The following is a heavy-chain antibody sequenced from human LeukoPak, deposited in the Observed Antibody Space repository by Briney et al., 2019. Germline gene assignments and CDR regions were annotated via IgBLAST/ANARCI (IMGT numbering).Heavy chain of an antibody. D-gene: IGHD3-10*02. CDR2: INWNGGST. J-gene: IGHJ6*04. Sequence: PGGSLRLSCAASGFTVSSNYMSWVRQAPGKGLEWVSGINWNGGSTGYADSVRGRFTISRDNAKNSLYLQMNSLRAEDTAVYYCAELGITMIGGVWGKGTTVTTSS. CDR3: AELGITMIGGV. V-gene: IGHV3-20*04. CDR1: GFTVSSNY.